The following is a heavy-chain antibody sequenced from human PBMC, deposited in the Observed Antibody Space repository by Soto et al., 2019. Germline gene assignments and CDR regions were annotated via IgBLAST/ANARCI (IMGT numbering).Heavy chain of an antibody. Sequence: ASVKVSCKASGYTFTSYGISWVRQAPGQGLEWMGWISAYNGNTNYAQKLQGRVTMTTDTSTSTAYMELRSLRSDDTAVYYCARRDSSSWFNWFDPWGQGTLVTVSS. CDR1: GYTFTSYG. CDR2: ISAYNGNT. CDR3: ARRDSSSWFNWFDP. D-gene: IGHD6-13*01. V-gene: IGHV1-18*01. J-gene: IGHJ5*02.